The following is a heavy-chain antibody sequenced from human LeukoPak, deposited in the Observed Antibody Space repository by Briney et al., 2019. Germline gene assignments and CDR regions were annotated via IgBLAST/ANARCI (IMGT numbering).Heavy chain of an antibody. CDR1: GGSFSGYY. Sequence: SETLSLTCAVSGGSFSGYYWSWIHQPPGKGLEWIGEINHSGSTNYNPSLKSRVTISVDTSKNQFSLKLSSVTAADTAVYYCARCRPYYCDSSGYYNWFDPWGQGTLVTASS. CDR3: ARCRPYYCDSSGYYNWFDP. D-gene: IGHD3-22*01. V-gene: IGHV4-34*01. CDR2: INHSGST. J-gene: IGHJ5*02.